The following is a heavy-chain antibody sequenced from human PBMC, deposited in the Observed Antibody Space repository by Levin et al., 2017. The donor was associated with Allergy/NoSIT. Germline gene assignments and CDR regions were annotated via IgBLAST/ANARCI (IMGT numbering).Heavy chain of an antibody. CDR2: ISSSSTTI. CDR1: GFTFSSYS. Sequence: GGSLRLSCAASGFTFSSYSMNWVRQAPGKGLEWVSYISSSSTTIYYADSVKGRFSISRDKAENLLYLQMNSLRDEDTALYYSVRGIVGSISASGGQGTLVTVSS. D-gene: IGHD1-26*01. CDR3: VRGIVGSISAS. J-gene: IGHJ4*02. V-gene: IGHV3-48*02.